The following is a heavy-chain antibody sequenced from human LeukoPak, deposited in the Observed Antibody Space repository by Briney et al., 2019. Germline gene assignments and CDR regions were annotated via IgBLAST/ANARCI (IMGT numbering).Heavy chain of an antibody. CDR1: GYTFSSYE. J-gene: IGHJ4*02. V-gene: IGHV3-48*03. Sequence: GGSLRLSCAASGYTFSSYEMKWVRQAPGKGLEWVSYISSSGRTVYYADSVKGRFTISRDNAKDSLYLQMNSLRAEDTAVYYCARRIVGATLDYWGQGTLVTVSS. CDR2: ISSSGRTV. CDR3: ARRIVGATLDY. D-gene: IGHD1-26*01.